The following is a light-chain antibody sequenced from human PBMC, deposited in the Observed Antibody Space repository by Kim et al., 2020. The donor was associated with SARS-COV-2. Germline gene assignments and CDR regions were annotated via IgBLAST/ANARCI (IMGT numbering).Light chain of an antibody. CDR1: SIGSKS. V-gene: IGLV3-21*04. J-gene: IGLJ2*01. CDR3: QVWDSSSDHRVV. Sequence: SDELTQPPSVSVAPGKTARVSCGGNSIGSKSVHWYQQKSGQAPVLVIYYDSDRPSGIPERFSGSNSGNTATLTISRVEAGDEADYYRQVWDSSSDHRVVFGGGTQLTVL. CDR2: YDS.